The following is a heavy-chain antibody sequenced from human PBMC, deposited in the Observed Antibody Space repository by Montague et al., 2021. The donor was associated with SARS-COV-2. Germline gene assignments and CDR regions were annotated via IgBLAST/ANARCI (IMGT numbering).Heavy chain of an antibody. V-gene: IGHV2-5*02. CDR2: IYWDDDK. D-gene: IGHD3-10*01. CDR3: AHRRPGSGSYYFDY. CDR1: GFSLSTNGVG. Sequence: PALVKPTQTLTLTCTFSGFSLSTNGVGVGWIRQPQGKALEWLALIYWDDDKRYSPSLKSRLTITKDTSKNQVVLTMTNMDPVDTATYYCAHRRPGSGSYYFDYWGQGTLVTVSS. J-gene: IGHJ4*02.